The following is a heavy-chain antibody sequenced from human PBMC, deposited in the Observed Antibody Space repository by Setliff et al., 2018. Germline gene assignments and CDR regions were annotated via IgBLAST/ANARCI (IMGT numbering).Heavy chain of an antibody. D-gene: IGHD3-3*01. CDR3: ARMSGFQYIDV. CDR1: DDSISRRRYY. CDR2: IYTSWST. Sequence: SETLSLTCTVSDDSISRRRYYWGWFRQPAGKRLEWIGQIYTSWSTNYNPSFNSRVTISLYTSKNQFSLSLKTVTAADTAVYYCARMSGFQYIDVWGEGTTVTVSS. V-gene: IGHV4-61*09. J-gene: IGHJ6*03.